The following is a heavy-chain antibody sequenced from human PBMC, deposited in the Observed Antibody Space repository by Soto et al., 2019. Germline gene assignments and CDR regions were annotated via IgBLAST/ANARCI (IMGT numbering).Heavy chain of an antibody. CDR2: IWYDGSSK. D-gene: IGHD3-3*01. J-gene: IGHJ6*02. V-gene: IGHV3-33*01. CDR1: GFTFSSYG. Sequence: GGSLRLSCAASGFTFSSYGMHWVRQAPGKGLEWVAVIWYDGSSKYYADSVKGRFTISRDNSKNTLYLQMNSLRAEDTAVYYCARDRGYYTSYYYYGMDVWGQGTTVTV. CDR3: ARDRGYYTSYYYYGMDV.